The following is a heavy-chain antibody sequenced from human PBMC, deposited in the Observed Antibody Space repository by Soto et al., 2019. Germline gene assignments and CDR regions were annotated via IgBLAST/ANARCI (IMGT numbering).Heavy chain of an antibody. D-gene: IGHD2-21*01. CDR2: ISGTGYTT. V-gene: IGHV3-23*01. CDR3: AKQLCGGDCYTPKYYSCGTDV. J-gene: IGHJ6*02. Sequence: GGSLRLSCAASEFTFMKYAMNWVRQAPGKGLEWVSSISGTGYTTYYADSVKGRFTISRDNSKNTVYLEMNSLRPEDTAVYYCAKQLCGGDCYTPKYYSCGTDVWGQGTTVTLSS. CDR1: EFTFMKYA.